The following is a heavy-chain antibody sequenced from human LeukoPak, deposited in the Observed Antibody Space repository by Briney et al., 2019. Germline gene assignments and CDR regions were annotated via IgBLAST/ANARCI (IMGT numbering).Heavy chain of an antibody. CDR1: GGSISSGGYY. D-gene: IGHD6-19*01. V-gene: IGHV4-31*03. CDR3: ARERGYSSGWYNWFDP. CDR2: IYYSGST. J-gene: IGHJ5*02. Sequence: PSQTLSLTCTVSGGSISSGGYYWGWLPQDRGKGLEWIGYIYYSGSTYYNPSLKRRVTISVDTSKNQFSLKLSSVTAADTAVYYCARERGYSSGWYNWFDPWGQGTLVTVSS.